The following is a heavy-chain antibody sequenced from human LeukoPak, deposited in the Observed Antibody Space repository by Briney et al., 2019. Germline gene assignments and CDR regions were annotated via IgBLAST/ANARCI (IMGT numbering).Heavy chain of an antibody. CDR2: ISDIGSI. CDR1: GGSISSYY. V-gene: IGHV4-59*08. J-gene: IGHJ4*02. D-gene: IGHD2/OR15-2a*01. CDR3: AGHHPRNTVDF. Sequence: SETLSLTCTVSGGSISSYYWSWIRQPPGKGLEWIAYISDIGSINYSPSLKSRVTISLDTSKNQFSLKLSSVTAADTAVYYCAGHHPRNTVDFWGQGTLVTVFS.